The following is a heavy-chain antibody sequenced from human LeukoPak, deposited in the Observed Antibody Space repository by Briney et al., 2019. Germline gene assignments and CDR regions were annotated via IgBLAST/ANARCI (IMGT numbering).Heavy chain of an antibody. CDR3: ARGPYGSSWSDYYYYGMDV. D-gene: IGHD6-13*01. J-gene: IGHJ6*02. CDR2: IYYSGST. Sequence: SETLSLTCAVYGGSFSGYYWSWIRQPPGKGLEWIGYIYYSGSTNYNPSLKSRVTISVDTSKNQFSLKLSSVTAADTAVYYCARGPYGSSWSDYYYYGMDVWGQGTTVTVSS. V-gene: IGHV4-59*01. CDR1: GGSFSGYY.